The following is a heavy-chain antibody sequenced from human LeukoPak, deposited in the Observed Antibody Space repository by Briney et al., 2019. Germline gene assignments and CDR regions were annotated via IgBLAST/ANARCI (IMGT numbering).Heavy chain of an antibody. Sequence: GGSLRLSCAASGFTVSSNYMSWVRQAPGKGLEWVSVIYSGGSTYYADSVKGRFTISRHNSKNTLYLQMNSLRAEDTAVYYCARFGRIAARPAEAFDIWGQGTMVTVSS. V-gene: IGHV3-53*04. CDR3: ARFGRIAARPAEAFDI. CDR1: GFTVSSNY. J-gene: IGHJ3*02. D-gene: IGHD6-6*01. CDR2: IYSGGST.